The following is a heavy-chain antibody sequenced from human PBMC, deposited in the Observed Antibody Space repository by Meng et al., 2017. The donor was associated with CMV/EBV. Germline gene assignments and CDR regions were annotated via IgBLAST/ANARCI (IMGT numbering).Heavy chain of an antibody. D-gene: IGHD2-15*01. CDR3: VRDREDITLDY. Sequence: GESLKISCAASGFTFSSYSMNWVRQAPGKGLEWVSSISSSSSYIYYADSVKGRFTISRDNAKNSLYLQMNSLRAEDTAVYYCVRDREDITLDYWGQGTLVTVSS. J-gene: IGHJ4*02. CDR1: GFTFSSYS. CDR2: ISSSSSYI. V-gene: IGHV3-21*01.